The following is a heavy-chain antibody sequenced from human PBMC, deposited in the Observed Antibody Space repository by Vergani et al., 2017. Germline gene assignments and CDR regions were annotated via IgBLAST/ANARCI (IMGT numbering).Heavy chain of an antibody. D-gene: IGHD3-3*01. V-gene: IGHV4-4*07. CDR3: ASAPSANNDFWSGYYSAGDYYYYMDV. CDR2: IYTSGNT. Sequence: QVQLQESGPGLVKPSETLSLTCTVSGGSISSYYWSWIRQPAGKGLEWIGRIYTSGNTNYNPSLKRRVTMSVDTSKKQFSLELSSVTAADTAVYYCASAPSANNDFWSGYYSAGDYYYYMDVWGKGTTVTVSS. J-gene: IGHJ6*03. CDR1: GGSISSYY.